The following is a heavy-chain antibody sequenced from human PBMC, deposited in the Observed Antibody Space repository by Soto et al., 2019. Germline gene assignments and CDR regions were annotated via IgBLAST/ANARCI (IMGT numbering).Heavy chain of an antibody. CDR1: GGSISSYY. D-gene: IGHD3-9*01. J-gene: IGHJ4*02. CDR2: IYYSGST. V-gene: IGHV4-59*01. Sequence: PSETLSLTCTVSGGSISSYYWSWIRQPPGKGLEWIGYIYYSGSTNYNPSLKSRVTISVDTSKNQFSLKLSSVTAADTAVYYCARPDYDILTGYLGAYYYWGQGTLVTVSS. CDR3: ARPDYDILTGYLGAYYY.